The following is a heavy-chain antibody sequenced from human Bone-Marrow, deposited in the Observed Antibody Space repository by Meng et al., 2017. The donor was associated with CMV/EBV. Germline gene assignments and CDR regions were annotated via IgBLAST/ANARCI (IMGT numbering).Heavy chain of an antibody. Sequence: ASVKVSCKASGYTFTGYNIHWVRQAPGAGLEWMGWINPNTGDARYAPSFQGRVTLTSDTSISTAYMELSRLQSDDTAVYYCARGDSHDYSNYANWFDPWGQGTLVTVYS. D-gene: IGHD4-11*01. V-gene: IGHV1-2*02. CDR3: ARGDSHDYSNYANWFDP. J-gene: IGHJ5*02. CDR1: GYTFTGYN. CDR2: INPNTGDA.